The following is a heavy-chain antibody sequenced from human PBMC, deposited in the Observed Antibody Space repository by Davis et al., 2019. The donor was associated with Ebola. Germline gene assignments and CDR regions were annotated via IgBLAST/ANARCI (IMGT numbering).Heavy chain of an antibody. D-gene: IGHD1-20*01. CDR3: ARAGYNWNDEYYFDY. CDR1: GGTFSSYA. V-gene: IGHV1-69*13. J-gene: IGHJ4*02. Sequence: SVKVSCKASGGTFSSYAISWVRQAPGQGLEWMGGIIPIFGTANYAQKFQGRVTITADESTSTAYMELSSLRSEDTAVYYCARAGYNWNDEYYFDYWGQGTLVTVSS. CDR2: IIPIFGTA.